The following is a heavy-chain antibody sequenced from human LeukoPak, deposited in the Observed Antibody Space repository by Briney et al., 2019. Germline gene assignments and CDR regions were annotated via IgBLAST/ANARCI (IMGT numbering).Heavy chain of an antibody. CDR2: VSYGVSDK. CDR3: ARDPYSSSSGSGDY. CDR1: EFTFSSYA. V-gene: IGHV3-30*03. Sequence: GRSLRLSCAASEFTFSSYAMHWVRQAPGKGLEWVALVSYGVSDKYYADSVKGRFTISRDSARNTLFLQMNSLTAEYTAVYYCARDPYSSSSGSGDYWGQGTLVTVSS. D-gene: IGHD6-13*01. J-gene: IGHJ4*02.